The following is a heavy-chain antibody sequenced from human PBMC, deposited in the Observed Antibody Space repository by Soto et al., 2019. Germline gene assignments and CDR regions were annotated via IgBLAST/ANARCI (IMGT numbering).Heavy chain of an antibody. CDR2: IGNRANSYTT. Sequence: LRLSCAASAFTFRDYYMDWVRQAPGKGLEWVGRIGNRANSYTTEYAASVKGRFTISRDDSENSLFLQMNSLKTEDTAVYFCTRGLYYDDVWGSFRYDYFDNWGQGTLVTVSS. D-gene: IGHD3-16*02. V-gene: IGHV3-72*01. J-gene: IGHJ4*02. CDR1: AFTFRDYY. CDR3: TRGLYYDDVWGSFRYDYFDN.